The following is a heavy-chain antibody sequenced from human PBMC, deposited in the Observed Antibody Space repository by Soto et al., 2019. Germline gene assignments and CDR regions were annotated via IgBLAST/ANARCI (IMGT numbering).Heavy chain of an antibody. CDR3: ARVDGSGWYTPRGGMDV. V-gene: IGHV1-18*04. CDR2: ISAYNGNT. D-gene: IGHD6-19*01. Sequence: ASVKVSCKASGYTFTSYGISWVRQAPGQGLEWMGWISAYNGNTNYAQKLQGRVTMTTDTSTSTAYMELRSLRSDDTAVYYCARVDGSGWYTPRGGMDVWGQGTTVTVSS. J-gene: IGHJ6*02. CDR1: GYTFTSYG.